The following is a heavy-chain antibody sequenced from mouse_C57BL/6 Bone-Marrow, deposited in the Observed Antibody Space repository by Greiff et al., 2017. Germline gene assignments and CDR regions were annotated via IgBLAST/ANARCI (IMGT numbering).Heavy chain of an antibody. CDR1: GYTFTDYN. Sequence: EVQLQESGPELVKPGASVKIPCKASGYTFTDYNMDWVKQSHGKSLEWIGDINPNNGGTIYNQKFKGKATLTVDKSSSTAYMELRSLTSEDTAVYYCARRWLRYYYAMDYWGQGTSVTVSS. CDR3: ARRWLRYYYAMDY. J-gene: IGHJ4*01. D-gene: IGHD2-2*01. V-gene: IGHV1-18*01. CDR2: INPNNGGT.